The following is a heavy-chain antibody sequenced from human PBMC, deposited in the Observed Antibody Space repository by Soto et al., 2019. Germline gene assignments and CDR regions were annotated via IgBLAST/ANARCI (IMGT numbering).Heavy chain of an antibody. V-gene: IGHV4-31*11. CDR1: GGSISSGGYY. D-gene: IGHD2-15*01. CDR2: IYYSGST. J-gene: IGHJ6*02. Sequence: LSLTCAVSGGSISSGGYYWSWIRQHPGKGLEWIGYIYYSGSTYYNPSLKSRVTISVDTSKNQFSLKLSSVTAADTAVYYCARDRYCSGGSCRYYYYYGMDVWGQGTTVTVSS. CDR3: ARDRYCSGGSCRYYYYYGMDV.